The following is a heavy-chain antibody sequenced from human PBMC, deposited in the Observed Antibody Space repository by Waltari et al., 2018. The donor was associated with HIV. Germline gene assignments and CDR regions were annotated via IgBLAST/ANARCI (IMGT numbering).Heavy chain of an antibody. D-gene: IGHD3-16*01. J-gene: IGHJ4*02. Sequence: EVKLVESGGGRVEPGGSLRLSCVASGFKFSQFSMNWVRQSPGRGLEWVASIERDNKESFYAESVKGRFTISRDNSEDSLFLHMDALNVEDTATYFCVRDHPGYVSIDHWGQGTLVTV. CDR2: IERDNKES. V-gene: IGHV3-21*02. CDR3: VRDHPGYVSIDH. CDR1: GFKFSQFS.